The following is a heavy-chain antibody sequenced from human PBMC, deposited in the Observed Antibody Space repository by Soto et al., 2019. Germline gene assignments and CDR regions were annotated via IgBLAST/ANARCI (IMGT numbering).Heavy chain of an antibody. Sequence: SETLSLTCTVSGGSISSYYWSWIRQPPGKGLEWIGYIYYSGSTNYNPSLKSRVTISVDTSKNQFSLKLSSVTAADTAVYYCARNIKFSYSSGWYPMGYYFDYWGQGTLVTVS. CDR1: GGSISSYY. CDR2: IYYSGST. V-gene: IGHV4-59*01. J-gene: IGHJ4*02. CDR3: ARNIKFSYSSGWYPMGYYFDY. D-gene: IGHD6-19*01.